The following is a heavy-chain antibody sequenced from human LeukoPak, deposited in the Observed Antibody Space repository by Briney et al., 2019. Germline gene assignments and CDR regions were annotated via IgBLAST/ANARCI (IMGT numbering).Heavy chain of an antibody. CDR1: GGSFSGYY. D-gene: IGHD2-2*01. CDR2: INHSGDT. J-gene: IGHJ6*02. CDR3: ARVFVVVPDTTPSLGMDV. V-gene: IGHV4-34*01. Sequence: SETLSLTCAVYGGSFSGYYWSWTRQPPGKGPEWIGEINHSGDTNYDPSLESRVTISVDTSKNQFSLKLSSVTAADAAVYYCARVFVVVPDTTPSLGMDVWGQGTTVTVSS.